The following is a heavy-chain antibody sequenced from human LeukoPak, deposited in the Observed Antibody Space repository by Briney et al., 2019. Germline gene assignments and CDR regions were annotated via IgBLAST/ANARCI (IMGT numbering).Heavy chain of an antibody. D-gene: IGHD6-19*01. CDR1: GGSFSGYY. CDR3: AGGVYSSGWYYFDY. V-gene: IGHV4-34*01. Sequence: SETLSLTCAVYGGSFSGYYWSWIRQLPGKGLEWIGEINHSGSTNYNPSLKSRVTISVDTSKNQFSLKLSSVTAADTAVYYCAGGVYSSGWYYFDYWGQGTLVTVSS. CDR2: INHSGST. J-gene: IGHJ4*02.